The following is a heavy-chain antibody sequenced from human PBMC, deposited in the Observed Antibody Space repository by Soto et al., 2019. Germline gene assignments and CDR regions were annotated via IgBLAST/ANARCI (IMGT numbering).Heavy chain of an antibody. CDR3: ARSIVPAAMYDYYYGMDV. CDR2: IYPGDSDT. D-gene: IGHD2-2*01. CDR1: GYSFTSYW. Sequence: PGESLKISCKGSGYSFTSYWIGWVRQMPGKGLEWMGIIYPGDSDTRYSPSFQGQVTISADKSISTAYLQWSSLKASDTAMYYCARSIVPAAMYDYYYGMDVWGQGTTVTVSS. V-gene: IGHV5-51*01. J-gene: IGHJ6*02.